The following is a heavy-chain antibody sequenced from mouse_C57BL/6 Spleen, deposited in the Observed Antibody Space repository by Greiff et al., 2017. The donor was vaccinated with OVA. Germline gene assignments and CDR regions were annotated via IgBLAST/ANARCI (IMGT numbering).Heavy chain of an antibody. J-gene: IGHJ2*01. Sequence: QVQLQQSGAELVRPGSSVKLSCKASGYTFTSYWMHWVKQRPIQGLEWIGNIDPSDSETHYNQKFKDKATLTVDKSSSTAYMQLSSLTSEDSAVYYCARGAGPYYFDYWGQGTTLTVSS. CDR3: ARGAGPYYFDY. V-gene: IGHV1-52*01. CDR2: IDPSDSET. CDR1: GYTFTSYW.